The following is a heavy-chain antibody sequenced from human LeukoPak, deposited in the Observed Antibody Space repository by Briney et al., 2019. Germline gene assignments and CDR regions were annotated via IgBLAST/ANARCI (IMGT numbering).Heavy chain of an antibody. CDR2: MNPNSGNT. J-gene: IGHJ4*02. Sequence: ASVKVSCEASGYTFTSYGISWVRQAPGQGLEWMGWMNPNSGNTGYAQKFQGRVTMTRNTSISTAYMELSSLRSEDTAVYYCARVLAVAVDYWGQGTLVTVSS. V-gene: IGHV1-8*02. CDR3: ARVLAVAVDY. CDR1: GYTFTSYG. D-gene: IGHD6-19*01.